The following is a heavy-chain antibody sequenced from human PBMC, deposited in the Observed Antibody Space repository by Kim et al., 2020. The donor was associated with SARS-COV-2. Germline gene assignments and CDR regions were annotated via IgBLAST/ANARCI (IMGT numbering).Heavy chain of an antibody. J-gene: IGHJ4*02. CDR2: IKSKRHGGTT. CDR3: MTFFGFIRNIDF. V-gene: IGHV3-15*01. CDR1: GFTFDDAW. Sequence: GGSLRLSCTASGFTFDDAWMTWVRQAPGKGLEWVGHIKSKRHGGTTDCAAPVKGRFTISRDDSKNTVFLQMNSLRTEDTAVYYCMTFFGFIRNIDFWGQGTLVPVSS. D-gene: IGHD3-10*01.